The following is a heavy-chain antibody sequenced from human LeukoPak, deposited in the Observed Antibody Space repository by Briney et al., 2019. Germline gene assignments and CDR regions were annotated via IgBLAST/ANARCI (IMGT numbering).Heavy chain of an antibody. CDR3: ARSPYLKWEPYPFDY. Sequence: PGGSLRLSCTASGFTLSSYGMSWVRLAPGKGLEWVSVISGSGGTTYYADSVKGRFTISRDNSKNTLYLQMNSLRAEDTAVYYCARSPYLKWEPYPFDYWGQGTLVTVSS. CDR1: GFTLSSYG. CDR2: ISGSGGTT. D-gene: IGHD1-26*01. V-gene: IGHV3-23*01. J-gene: IGHJ4*02.